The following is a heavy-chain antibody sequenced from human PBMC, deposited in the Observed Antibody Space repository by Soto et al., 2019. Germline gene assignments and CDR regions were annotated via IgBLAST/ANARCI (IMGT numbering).Heavy chain of an antibody. D-gene: IGHD2-15*01. CDR1: GGSISSSTYY. V-gene: IGHV4-39*01. J-gene: IGHJ4*02. Sequence: XETLSLTCTVSGGSISSSTYYWDWIRQPPGKGLEWIGAMYYTGNKNYNPSLESRVTMSVDTSKNQFSLKLSSVTPTDTAVYYCARSRRSGGSCYIDSWGQGTLVTVSS. CDR2: MYYTGNK. CDR3: ARSRRSGGSCYIDS.